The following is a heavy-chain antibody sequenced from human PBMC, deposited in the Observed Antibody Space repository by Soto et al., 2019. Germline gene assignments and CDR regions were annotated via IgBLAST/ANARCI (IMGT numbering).Heavy chain of an antibody. CDR1: GFTFSSYG. Sequence: GGSLRLSCAASGFTFSSYGMHWVRQAPGKGLEWVAVISYDGSNKYYADSVKGRFTISRDNSKNTLYLQMNSLRAEDTAVYYCAKGSHPTRIAAAGTDYYGMDVWGQGTTVTVSS. D-gene: IGHD6-13*01. CDR3: AKGSHPTRIAAAGTDYYGMDV. V-gene: IGHV3-30*18. CDR2: ISYDGSNK. J-gene: IGHJ6*02.